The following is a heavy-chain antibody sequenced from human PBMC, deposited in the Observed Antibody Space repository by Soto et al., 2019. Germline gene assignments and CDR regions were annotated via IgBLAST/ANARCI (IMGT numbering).Heavy chain of an antibody. J-gene: IGHJ4*02. CDR1: GFPFRNYA. V-gene: IGHV3-23*01. CDR2: IDGSGDST. D-gene: IGHD6-19*01. Sequence: PGGSLRLSCATSGFPFRNYAMSWVRQTPGKGLEWVSAIDGSGDSTYYADSVKGRFTISRDNSGNTLYLQMDSLRAEDTAVYFCAKDRGWTYYFDYWGQGALVTVS. CDR3: AKDRGWTYYFDY.